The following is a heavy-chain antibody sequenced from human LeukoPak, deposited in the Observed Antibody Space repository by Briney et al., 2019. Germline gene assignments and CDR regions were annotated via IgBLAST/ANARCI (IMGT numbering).Heavy chain of an antibody. CDR1: GFTFSSYW. CDR2: INSDGSST. J-gene: IGHJ6*02. Sequence: GGSLRPSCAASGFTFSSYWMHWVRQAPGKGLVWVSRINSDGSSTSYADSVKGRFTISRDNAKNTLYLQMNSLRAEDTAVYYCARDRVYYDFWSGRSDYYYYGMDVWGQGTTVTVSS. V-gene: IGHV3-74*01. CDR3: ARDRVYYDFWSGRSDYYYYGMDV. D-gene: IGHD3-3*01.